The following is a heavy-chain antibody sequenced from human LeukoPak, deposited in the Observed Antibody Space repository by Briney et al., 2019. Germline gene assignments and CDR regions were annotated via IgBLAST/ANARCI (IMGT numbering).Heavy chain of an antibody. J-gene: IGHJ4*02. CDR3: ARKLSSMYPPYFDY. CDR2: LNPNIGAK. Sequence: ASVKVSCKTSGYTFTGYYIHWVRQAPGQGLESMGWLNPNIGAKEYAQRFQGRITLTRDTPIATAYMELNGLTYDDTAIYYCARKLSSMYPPYFDYWGQGTRVTVSS. D-gene: IGHD6-13*01. V-gene: IGHV1-2*02. CDR1: GYTFTGYY.